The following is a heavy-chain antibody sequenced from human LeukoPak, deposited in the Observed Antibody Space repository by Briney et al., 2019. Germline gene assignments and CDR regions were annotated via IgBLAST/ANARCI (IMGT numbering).Heavy chain of an antibody. CDR3: ARGGIAAAAFYYFDY. CDR1: GFTVSSNY. V-gene: IGHV3-66*01. CDR2: IYSGGST. Sequence: RAGGSLRLSCAASGFTVSSNYMSWVRQAPGKGLEWVSVIYSGGSTYYADSVKGRFTISRDSSKNTLYLQMNSLRAEDTAVYYCARGGIAAAAFYYFDYWGQGTLVTVSS. D-gene: IGHD6-13*01. J-gene: IGHJ4*02.